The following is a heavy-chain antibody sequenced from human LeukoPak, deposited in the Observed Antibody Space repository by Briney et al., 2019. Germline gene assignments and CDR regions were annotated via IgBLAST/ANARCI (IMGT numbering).Heavy chain of an antibody. D-gene: IGHD1-26*01. CDR2: ISYDGSNK. CDR1: GFTFSSYA. CDR3: AKVLSGSQDY. V-gene: IGHV3-30-3*01. J-gene: IGHJ4*02. Sequence: AGSLRLTCAASGFTFSSYAMHWVRQAPGKGLEWVAVISYDGSNKYYADSVKGRFTISRDNSKNTVYLQMNSLRAEDTAAYYCAKVLSGSQDYWGQGTLVTVFS.